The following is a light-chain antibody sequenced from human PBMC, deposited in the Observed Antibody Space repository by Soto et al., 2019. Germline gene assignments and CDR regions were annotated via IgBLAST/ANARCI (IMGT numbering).Light chain of an antibody. CDR2: EVS. J-gene: IGLJ1*01. CDR3: TSYAGNNNFCL. Sequence: QSVLTQPPSASGSPGQSVTISCIGTSSDVGDYDYVSWYQHHPGKAPKLIIYEVSKRPSGVPDRFSGSKSGNTASLTVSGLQAEEEADYYCTSYAGNNNFCLFGTGTKVTGL. V-gene: IGLV2-8*01. CDR1: SSDVGDYDY.